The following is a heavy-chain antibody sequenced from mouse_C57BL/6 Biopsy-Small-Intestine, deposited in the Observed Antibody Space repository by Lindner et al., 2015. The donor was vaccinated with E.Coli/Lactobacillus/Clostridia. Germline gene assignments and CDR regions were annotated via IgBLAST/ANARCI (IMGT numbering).Heavy chain of an antibody. J-gene: IGHJ4*01. Sequence: VQLQESGPELVKPGASVKISCKASGYAFSNSWMNWVKQRPGEGLEWIGRIYPGDGDTHYNGKFKDKATLTADKSSNTVYMRLSSLTSEDSAVYFCARKPDYYGSSSYAMDYWGQGTSVTVSS. D-gene: IGHD1-1*01. CDR2: IYPGDGDT. V-gene: IGHV1-82*01. CDR1: GYAFSNSW. CDR3: ARKPDYYGSSSYAMDY.